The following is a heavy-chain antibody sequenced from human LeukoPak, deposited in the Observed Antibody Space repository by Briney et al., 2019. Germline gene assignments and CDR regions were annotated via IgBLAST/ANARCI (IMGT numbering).Heavy chain of an antibody. CDR1: GFTFSSYW. V-gene: IGHV3-7*01. CDR3: ARAIGIWSGYSY. J-gene: IGHJ4*02. D-gene: IGHD3-3*01. CDR2: IKQDGSEK. Sequence: PGGSQRLSCAASGFTFSSYWMSCVRQAPGKGLEWVADIKQDGSEKNYVDSVKGRFTISRDNAKNSLYLQMNSLRAEDTAVYYCARAIGIWSGYSYWGQGTLVTVSS.